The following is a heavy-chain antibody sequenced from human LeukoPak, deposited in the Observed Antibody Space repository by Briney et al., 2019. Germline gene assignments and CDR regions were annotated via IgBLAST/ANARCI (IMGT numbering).Heavy chain of an antibody. CDR2: INGKRGDT. Sequence: ASVKLSCKASGFTFTDHYMHWVRQAPGQGLEWMGWINGKRGDTNYAQNFQDRVTMTRDTSTSTVYMELSRLTVDDTAVYYCARDHDWGVDYWGQGTLVTVSS. J-gene: IGHJ4*02. D-gene: IGHD7-27*01. V-gene: IGHV1-2*02. CDR3: ARDHDWGVDY. CDR1: GFTFTDHY.